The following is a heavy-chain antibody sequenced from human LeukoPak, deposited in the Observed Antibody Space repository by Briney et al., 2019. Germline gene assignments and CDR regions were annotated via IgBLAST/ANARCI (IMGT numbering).Heavy chain of an antibody. CDR1: GDSISRYY. D-gene: IGHD3-10*01. V-gene: IGHV4-59*01. J-gene: IGHJ4*02. CDR3: ARWNPGYYGSGSSLDY. CDR2: ISYSGGT. Sequence: SETLSLTCTVSGDSISRYYWSWIRQPPGKGLEWIGYISYSGGTSNNPSLKSPVTISVDTSKNQFSLELSSVTAADTAVYYCARWNPGYYGSGSSLDYWGRGTLVTVSS.